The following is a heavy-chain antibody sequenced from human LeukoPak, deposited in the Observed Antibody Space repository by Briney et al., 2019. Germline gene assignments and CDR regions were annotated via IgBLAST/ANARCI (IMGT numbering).Heavy chain of an antibody. V-gene: IGHV3-30*18. Sequence: GGSLRLSCAASRFTFSSYGMHWVRQAPGKGLEWVAVISYDGSSKYYADSVKGRFTISRDNSKNTLYLQMNSLRAEDTAVYYCAKDIVAAAGTADYWGQGTLVTVSS. CDR2: ISYDGSSK. D-gene: IGHD6-13*01. CDR3: AKDIVAAAGTADY. CDR1: RFTFSSYG. J-gene: IGHJ4*02.